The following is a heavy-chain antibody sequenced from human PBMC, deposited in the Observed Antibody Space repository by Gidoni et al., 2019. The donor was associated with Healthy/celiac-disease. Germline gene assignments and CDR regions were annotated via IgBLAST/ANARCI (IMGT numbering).Heavy chain of an antibody. D-gene: IGHD3-10*01. J-gene: IGHJ4*02. CDR3: ARGVGNLLWFGESFDY. CDR1: GGTFSSYA. Sequence: QVQLVQSGAEVKKPGSSVKVSCKASGGTFSSYAISWVRQAPGQGREWMGGIIPIFGTANYAQKFQGRVTIPADESTSTAYMELSSLRSEDTAVYYCARGVGNLLWFGESFDYWGQGTLVTVSS. CDR2: IIPIFGTA. V-gene: IGHV1-69*01.